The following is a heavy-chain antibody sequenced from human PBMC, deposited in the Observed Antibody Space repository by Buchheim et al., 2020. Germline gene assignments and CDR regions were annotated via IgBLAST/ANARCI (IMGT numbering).Heavy chain of an antibody. CDR3: AKDLTATTRYYDFWRDPALARYYGMDV. CDR2: ISGSGGST. V-gene: IGHV3-23*01. J-gene: IGHJ6*02. Sequence: EVQLLESGGGLVQPGGSLRLSCAASGFTFSSYAMSWVRQAPGKGLEWVSAISGSGGSTYYADSVKGRFTISRDNSKNTLYLQMNSLRAEDTAVYYCAKDLTATTRYYDFWRDPALARYYGMDVWGQGTT. D-gene: IGHD3-3*01. CDR1: GFTFSSYA.